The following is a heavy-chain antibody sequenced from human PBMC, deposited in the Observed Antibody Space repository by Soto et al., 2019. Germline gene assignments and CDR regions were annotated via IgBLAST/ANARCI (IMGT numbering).Heavy chain of an antibody. V-gene: IGHV1-69*13. CDR1: GGTFSSYA. CDR2: IIPIFGTA. D-gene: IGHD3-22*01. CDR3: ARGYGDTYYYDSSGQDNTLNFDY. J-gene: IGHJ4*02. Sequence: SVKVSCKASGGTFSSYAISWVRQAPGQGLEWMGGIIPIFGTANYAQKFQGRVAITADESTSTAYMELSSLRSEDTAVYYCARGYGDTYYYDSSGQDNTLNFDYWGQGTLVTVSS.